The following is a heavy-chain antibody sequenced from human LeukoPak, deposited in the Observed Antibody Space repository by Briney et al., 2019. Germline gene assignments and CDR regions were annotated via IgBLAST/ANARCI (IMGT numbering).Heavy chain of an antibody. CDR1: GFTFSRYW. V-gene: IGHV3-7*01. J-gene: IGHJ4*02. CDR2: RKQDGREK. D-gene: IGHD6-19*01. Sequence: GGALTLSCAASGFTFSRYWMSWVGQAPGKGGEGVANRKQDGREKNYVDSVKGRFTIARDNANNSLFLQMNSLRPEDTAVYYCARDSGRVHYWGQGTLVTVSS. CDR3: ARDSGRVHY.